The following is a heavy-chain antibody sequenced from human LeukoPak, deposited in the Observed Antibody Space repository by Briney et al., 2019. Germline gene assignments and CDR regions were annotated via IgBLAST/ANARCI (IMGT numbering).Heavy chain of an antibody. J-gene: IGHJ3*02. V-gene: IGHV5-51*01. CDR2: IYPGDSDT. CDR3: ARPSAPYKKGRSDAFEI. Sequence: GESLKISCKGSGYNFANFWIGWVRQLPGKGLEWMGIIYPGDSDTRYSPSFQGQVTISADKSISTAYLQWNSLKASDTAMYYCARPSAPYKKGRSDAFEIWGQGTMVTVSS. D-gene: IGHD1-14*01. CDR1: GYNFANFW.